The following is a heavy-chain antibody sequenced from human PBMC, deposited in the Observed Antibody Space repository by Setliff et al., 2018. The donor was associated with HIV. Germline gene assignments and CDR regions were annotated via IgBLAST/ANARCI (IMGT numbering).Heavy chain of an antibody. CDR2: IIPIFGTS. D-gene: IGHD3-16*02. V-gene: IGHV1-69*05. J-gene: IGHJ4*02. CDR3: VRDGIIRTTRVFDY. CDR1: GGTFSSYS. Sequence: SVKVSCKASGGTFSSYSISWVRQAPGQGLEWMGGIIPIFGTSKYAQKFQGRVTLTTDTSTNTAYMEVRSLTSDDTAVYYCVRDGIIRTTRVFDYWGQGTLVTVSS.